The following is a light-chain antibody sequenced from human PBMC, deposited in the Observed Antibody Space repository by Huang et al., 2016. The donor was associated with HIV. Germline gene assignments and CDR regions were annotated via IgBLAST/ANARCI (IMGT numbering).Light chain of an antibody. CDR2: GAS. CDR3: QRYDIAPRA. J-gene: IGKJ1*01. CDR1: QDIGSF. Sequence: DIQMTQSPASLSASTGVRVTLTCRASQDIGSFVAWFQQKPGKVPRLLIYGASMLHSGVSSRFTGRGSGTAFTLTITNFQPEDVATYFCQRYDIAPRAFGQGTKVDLK. V-gene: IGKV1-27*01.